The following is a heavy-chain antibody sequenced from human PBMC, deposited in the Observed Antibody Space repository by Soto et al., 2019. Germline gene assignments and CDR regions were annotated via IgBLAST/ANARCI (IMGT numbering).Heavy chain of an antibody. J-gene: IGHJ5*02. CDR3: ASENTCGGVCYDQWIDT. V-gene: IGHV1-3*04. Sequence: GASVKVSCKTSGYTFTSYPIHWLRQAPGQGLEWMAWINIGNGHTKYSQKFQGRVTVTRDTSASTAYVEVSSLRSEDTAVYYRASENTCGGVCYDQWIDTWGQGTLVTVSS. CDR1: GYTFTSYP. CDR2: INIGNGHT. D-gene: IGHD2-8*02.